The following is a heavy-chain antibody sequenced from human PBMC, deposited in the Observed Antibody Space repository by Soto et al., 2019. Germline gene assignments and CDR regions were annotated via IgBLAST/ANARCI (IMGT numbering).Heavy chain of an antibody. CDR2: IYYSGST. J-gene: IGHJ5*02. CDR1: GGSISSSSYY. D-gene: IGHD3-10*01. Sequence: SETLSLTCTVSGGSISSSSYYWGWIRQPPGKGLEWIGSIYYSGSTYYNPSLKSRVTISVDTSKNQFSLKLSSVTAADTAVYYCARSGVRGVMLNWFDPWGQGTLVTVSS. CDR3: ARSGVRGVMLNWFDP. V-gene: IGHV4-39*01.